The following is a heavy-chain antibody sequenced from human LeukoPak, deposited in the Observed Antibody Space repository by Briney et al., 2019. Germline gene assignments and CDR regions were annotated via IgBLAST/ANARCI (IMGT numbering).Heavy chain of an antibody. CDR2: IYHSGST. Sequence: SGTLSLTCAVSGGSISSSNWWSWVRPPPGKGLEWIGEIYHSGSTNYNPSLKSRVTISVETSKNQFSLKLSSVTAADTAVYYCAREGGYSYGYSASNWFDPWGQGTLVTVSS. CDR3: AREGGYSYGYSASNWFDP. CDR1: GGSISSSNW. D-gene: IGHD5-18*01. V-gene: IGHV4-4*02. J-gene: IGHJ5*02.